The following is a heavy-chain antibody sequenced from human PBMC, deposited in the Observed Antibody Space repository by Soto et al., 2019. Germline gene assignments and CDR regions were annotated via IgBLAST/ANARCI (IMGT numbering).Heavy chain of an antibody. CDR1: GFTFSTYA. J-gene: IGHJ6*02. D-gene: IGHD3-22*01. V-gene: IGHV3-30-3*01. Sequence: QVHLVESGGGVVQPGRSLRLSCAASGFTFSTYAMHWVRQAPGKGLEWVAVISYDGSNKYYADSVKGRFTISRDNSKNTLYLQMISLRAEDTAVYYCARDPDDSSGYYPGYYYYGLDGWGQGTTVTVSS. CDR3: ARDPDDSSGYYPGYYYYGLDG. CDR2: ISYDGSNK.